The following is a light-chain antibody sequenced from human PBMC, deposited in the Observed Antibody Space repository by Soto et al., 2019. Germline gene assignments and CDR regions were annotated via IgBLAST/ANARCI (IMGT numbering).Light chain of an antibody. J-gene: IGKJ3*01. V-gene: IGKV3-15*01. CDR2: GAS. CDR3: QQYNKWPLFT. CDR1: QTVGSN. Sequence: EIVMTQSPATLSVSPGERATLSCRASQTVGSNLAWYQQRPGQAPRLLIYGASTRATGIPARFSGSGSGTEFPPTISSLQSEDFALYYCQQYNKWPLFTFGPGTRVDIK.